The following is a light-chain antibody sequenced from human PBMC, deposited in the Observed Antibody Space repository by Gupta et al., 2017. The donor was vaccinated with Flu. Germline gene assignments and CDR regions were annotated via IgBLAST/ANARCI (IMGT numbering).Light chain of an antibody. J-gene: IGLJ3*02. CDR1: NLGSKS. Sequence: SYVLTQPPSVSAAPGQTVRITCRGNNLGSKSVHWYQQKPGQAPVLVVYDDSDRPSGIPERFSGSNSGNTATLTISRVEAGDEADYYCQVWDSSSDQTFWVFGGGTKLTVL. CDR3: QVWDSSSDQTFWV. V-gene: IGLV3-21*02. CDR2: DDS.